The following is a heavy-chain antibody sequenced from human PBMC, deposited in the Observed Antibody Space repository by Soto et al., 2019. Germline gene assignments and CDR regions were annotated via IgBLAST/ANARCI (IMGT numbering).Heavy chain of an antibody. CDR1: CGSISSSNW. CDR2: IYHSGST. J-gene: IGHJ4*02. D-gene: IGHD1-26*01. Sequence: SDTLSLSCAVSCGSISSSNWWSWVRQPPGKGLEWIGEIYHSGSTNYNPSLKSRVTISVDKSKNQFSLKLSSVTAADTAVYYCASVGVIVGATLFDYWGQGTLVTVSS. CDR3: ASVGVIVGATLFDY. V-gene: IGHV4-4*02.